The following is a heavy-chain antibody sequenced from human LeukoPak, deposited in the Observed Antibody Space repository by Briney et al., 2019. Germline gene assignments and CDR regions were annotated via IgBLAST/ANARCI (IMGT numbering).Heavy chain of an antibody. CDR2: IWYDGSNK. Sequence: GGSLRLSCTASGFTFSSYGMHWVRQAPGPGLGWVAVIWYDGSNKYYADSVKGRFTISRDNSKNTLYLQMNSLRAEDTPVYYCAKGPGYCSGGSCPTRTWYFDYWGQGTLVTVSS. D-gene: IGHD2-15*01. J-gene: IGHJ4*02. V-gene: IGHV3-33*06. CDR3: AKGPGYCSGGSCPTRTWYFDY. CDR1: GFTFSSYG.